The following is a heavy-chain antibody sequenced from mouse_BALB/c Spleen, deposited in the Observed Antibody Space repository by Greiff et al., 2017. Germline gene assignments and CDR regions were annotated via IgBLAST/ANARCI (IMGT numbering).Heavy chain of an antibody. CDR1: GFDFSSYD. Sequence: EVHLVESGGGLVKPGGSLKLSCAASGFDFSSYDMSWVRQTPEKRLEWVAYISSGGGSTYYPDTVKGRFTISRDNAKNTLYLQMSSLKSEDTAMYYCARDYRGYFDYWGQGTTLTVSS. J-gene: IGHJ2*01. CDR3: ARDYRGYFDY. V-gene: IGHV5-12-1*01. CDR2: ISSGGGST. D-gene: IGHD2-12*01.